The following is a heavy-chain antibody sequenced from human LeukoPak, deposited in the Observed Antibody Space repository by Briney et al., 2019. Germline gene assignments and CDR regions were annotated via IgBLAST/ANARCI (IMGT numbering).Heavy chain of an antibody. V-gene: IGHV3-30*18. CDR2: ISYDGSNE. D-gene: IGHD6-13*01. Sequence: GGSLRLSCAASGFTFSSYWMHWVRQAPGKGLEWVAVISYDGSNEYYADSVKGRLTISRDNSKNTLYLQMNSLRAEDTAVYYCAKSGYRSSWHLHFDYWGQGTLVTVSS. CDR1: GFTFSSYW. J-gene: IGHJ4*02. CDR3: AKSGYRSSWHLHFDY.